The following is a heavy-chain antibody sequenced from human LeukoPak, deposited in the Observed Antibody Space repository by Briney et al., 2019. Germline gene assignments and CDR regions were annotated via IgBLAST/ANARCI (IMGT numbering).Heavy chain of an antibody. CDR3: ARGRWGSTSLSLDNWFDP. Sequence: SETLSLTCTVSGGSISSYYWSWIRQPAGKGLEWIGRIYTSGSTNYNPSLKSRVTMSVDTSKNQFSLKLSSVTAADTAVYYCARGRWGSTSLSLDNWFDPWGQGTLVTVSS. J-gene: IGHJ5*02. CDR1: GGSISSYY. D-gene: IGHD2-2*01. V-gene: IGHV4-4*07. CDR2: IYTSGST.